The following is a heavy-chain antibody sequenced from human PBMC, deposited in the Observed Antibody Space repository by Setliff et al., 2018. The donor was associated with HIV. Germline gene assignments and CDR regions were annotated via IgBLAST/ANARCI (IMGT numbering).Heavy chain of an antibody. CDR1: GFSFGDHY. Sequence: GESLRLSCAGSGFSFGDHYVAWIRQSPGKGLEWISYISHSGTYTNYADSVKGRFTISRDNSKNVVYLHMNSLTAEDAAIYYCARRTLGFDAAGALDYWGQGTLVTVSS. CDR3: ARRTLGFDAAGALDY. D-gene: IGHD2-15*01. V-gene: IGHV3-11*03. J-gene: IGHJ4*02. CDR2: ISHSGTYT.